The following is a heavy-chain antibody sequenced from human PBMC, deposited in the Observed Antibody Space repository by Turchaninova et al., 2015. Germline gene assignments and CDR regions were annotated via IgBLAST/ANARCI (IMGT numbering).Heavy chain of an antibody. CDR2: ISSSSTYI. CDR3: AREKTAAGGDY. J-gene: IGHJ4*02. V-gene: IGHV3-21*01. CDR1: GFTFRRDD. D-gene: IGHD6-13*01. Sequence: EVQMVESGGGLGKPGGALRLSLAASGFTFRRDDMTWVRQAPGKGLEWVSSISSSSTYINYADAVRGRFTISRDNAKNSLYLQMNNLRVEDTAIYFCAREKTAAGGDYWGQGTLVTVSA.